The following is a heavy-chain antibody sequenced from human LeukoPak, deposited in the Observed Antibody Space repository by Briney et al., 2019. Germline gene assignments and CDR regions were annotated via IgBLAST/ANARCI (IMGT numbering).Heavy chain of an antibody. CDR3: AELGITMIGGV. CDR2: ISSSGSTI. CDR1: GFTFSNAG. V-gene: IGHV3-48*03. J-gene: IGHJ6*04. D-gene: IGHD3-10*02. Sequence: GGSLRLSCTASGFTFSNAGMNWVREAPGKGLEWVSYISSSGSTIYYADSVKGRFTISRDNAKNSLYLQMNSLRAEDTAVYYCAELGITMIGGVWGKGTTVTISS.